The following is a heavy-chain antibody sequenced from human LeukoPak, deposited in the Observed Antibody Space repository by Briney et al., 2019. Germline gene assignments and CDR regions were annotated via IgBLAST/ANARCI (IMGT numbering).Heavy chain of an antibody. Sequence: SETLSLTCAVYGGSFSGYYWSWIRQPPGKGLEWIGEINHSGSTNYNPSLKSRVTIPVDTSKNQFSLKLSSVTAADTAVYYCARGGITGTPPYYFDYWGQGTLVTVSS. D-gene: IGHD1-20*01. CDR3: ARGGITGTPPYYFDY. CDR2: INHSGST. V-gene: IGHV4-34*01. J-gene: IGHJ4*02. CDR1: GGSFSGYY.